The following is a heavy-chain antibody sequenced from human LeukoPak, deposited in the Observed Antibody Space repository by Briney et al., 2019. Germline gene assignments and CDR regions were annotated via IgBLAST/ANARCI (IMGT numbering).Heavy chain of an antibody. CDR3: ARDSHVVWIQLWPPDY. D-gene: IGHD5-18*01. V-gene: IGHV3-48*04. J-gene: IGHJ4*02. Sequence: GGSLRLSCAASGFTFSSYSMNWVRQAPGKGLEWVSYISSSSSTIYYADSVKGRFTISRDNAKNSLYLQMNSPRAEDTAVYYCARDSHVVWIQLWPPDYWGQGTLVTVSS. CDR1: GFTFSSYS. CDR2: ISSSSSTI.